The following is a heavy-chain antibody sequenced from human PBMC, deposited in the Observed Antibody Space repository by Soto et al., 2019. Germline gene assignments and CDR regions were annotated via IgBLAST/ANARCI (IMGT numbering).Heavy chain of an antibody. Sequence: QVQLQQWGAGLLKPSETLSLTCAVYGGSFSGYYWSWIRQPPGKGLEWIGEINHSGSTNYNPSLKSRVTISVDTSKNQFSLKLSSVTAADTAVYYCARGKMLDYGDPRTYFDYWGQGTLVTVSS. J-gene: IGHJ4*02. CDR2: INHSGST. V-gene: IGHV4-34*01. CDR1: GGSFSGYY. D-gene: IGHD4-17*01. CDR3: ARGKMLDYGDPRTYFDY.